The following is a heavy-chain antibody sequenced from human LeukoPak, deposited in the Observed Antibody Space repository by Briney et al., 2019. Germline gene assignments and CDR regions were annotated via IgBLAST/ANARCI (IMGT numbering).Heavy chain of an antibody. V-gene: IGHV1-2*02. Sequence: GASVTVSCTASVYTFTVYYMHWVRQAPGQGLEWMGWINPNSGGTNYAQKFQGRVTITRDTSISTAYMELSRLRSDDTAVYYCARSGSYYHYYYYMDVWGKGTTVTVSS. CDR3: ARSGSYYHYYYYMDV. CDR1: VYTFTVYY. D-gene: IGHD1-26*01. CDR2: INPNSGGT. J-gene: IGHJ6*03.